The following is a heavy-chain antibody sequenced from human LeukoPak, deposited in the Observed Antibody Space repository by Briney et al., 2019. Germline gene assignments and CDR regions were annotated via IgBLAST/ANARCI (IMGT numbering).Heavy chain of an antibody. D-gene: IGHD4-17*01. J-gene: IGHJ4*02. Sequence: SETLSLTCTVSGGSISSSSYYWGWIRQPPGKGLEWIGSIYHSGSTYYNPSLKSRVTISVDTSKNQFSLKLSSVTAADTAVYYCAREGAYGDFPGYWGQGTLVTVSS. V-gene: IGHV4-39*07. CDR2: IYHSGST. CDR3: AREGAYGDFPGY. CDR1: GGSISSSSYY.